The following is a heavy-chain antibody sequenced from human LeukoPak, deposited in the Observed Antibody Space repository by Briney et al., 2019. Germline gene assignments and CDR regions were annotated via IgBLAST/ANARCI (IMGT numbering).Heavy chain of an antibody. CDR1: GFDLSDYY. CDR2: ISSSGGNI. J-gene: IGHJ4*02. CDR3: ARRQDYFDY. Sequence: PGGSLRLSCVVSGFDLSDYYMSWIRQAPGKGLEWISYISSSGGNIYFADSVKGRFTMSRDNARGSLYLQMNSLRADDTAIYYCARRQDYFDYWGQGTLVTVSS. D-gene: IGHD2-15*01. V-gene: IGHV3-11*01.